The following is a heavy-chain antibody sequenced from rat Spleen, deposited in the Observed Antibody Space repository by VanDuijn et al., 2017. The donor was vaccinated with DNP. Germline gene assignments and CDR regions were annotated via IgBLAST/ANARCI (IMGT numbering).Heavy chain of an antibody. V-gene: IGHV5-22*01. CDR2: ISCDAGGF. CDR1: GFSFSDYY. Sequence: EVHLVESGGDLVQPGRSLKLSCAASGFSFSDYYMAWVRQAPTKGLEWVAYISCDAGGFHYGDSVKGRFTISRDNAKSTLYLQMNSLRSEDTATYFCARWNDYFDYWGQGVMVTVSS. CDR3: ARWNDYFDY. J-gene: IGHJ2*01.